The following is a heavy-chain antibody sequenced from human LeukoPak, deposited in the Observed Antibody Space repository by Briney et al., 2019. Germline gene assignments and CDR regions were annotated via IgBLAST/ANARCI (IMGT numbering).Heavy chain of an antibody. CDR1: GGSISSYY. V-gene: IGHV4-4*07. J-gene: IGHJ3*02. CDR2: IYTSGST. Sequence: SETLPLTCTVSGGSISSYYWSWIRQPAGKGLEWIGRIYTSGSTNYNPSLKSRVTMSVDTSKNQFSLKLSSVTAADTAVYYCARAGIAVALGAFDIWGQGTMVTVSS. D-gene: IGHD6-19*01. CDR3: ARAGIAVALGAFDI.